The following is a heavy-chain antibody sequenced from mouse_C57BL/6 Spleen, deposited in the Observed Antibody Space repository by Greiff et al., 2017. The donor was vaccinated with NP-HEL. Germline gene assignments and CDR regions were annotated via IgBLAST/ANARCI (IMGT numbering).Heavy chain of an antibody. J-gene: IGHJ1*03. CDR3: ARTGRSSGDFDG. CDR2: IYPGDGDT. CDR1: GYAFSSYW. D-gene: IGHD1-1*01. Sequence: VQLQQSGAELVKPGASVKISCKASGYAFSSYWMNWVKQRPGKGLEWIGQIYPGDGDTNYNGKFKGKATLTADKSSSTAYMQLSSLTSEDSAVYFWARTGRSSGDFDGWGTGTTVTVSS. V-gene: IGHV1-80*01.